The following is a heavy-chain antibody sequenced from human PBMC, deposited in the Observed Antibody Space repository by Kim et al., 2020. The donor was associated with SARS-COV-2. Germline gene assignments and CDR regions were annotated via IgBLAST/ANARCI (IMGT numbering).Heavy chain of an antibody. D-gene: IGHD3-10*01. J-gene: IGHJ4*02. CDR3: AREGGSGSYYDY. Sequence: NYAQKLQGRVTMTTDTSTSTAYMELRSLRSDDTAVYYCAREGGSGSYYDYWGQGTLVTVSS. V-gene: IGHV1-18*01.